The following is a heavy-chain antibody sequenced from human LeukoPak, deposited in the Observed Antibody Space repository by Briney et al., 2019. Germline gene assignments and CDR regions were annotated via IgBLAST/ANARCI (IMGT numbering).Heavy chain of an antibody. CDR3: ARDGRVMVRGVTNWFDP. CDR2: INPNSGGT. Sequence: ASVKVSCKASGYTFTGYYMHWVRQAPGQGLEWMGWINPNSGGTNYAQKFQGRVTMTRDTSISTAYMELSRLRSDDTAVYYCARDGRVMVRGVTNWFDPWGQGTLVTVSS. D-gene: IGHD3-10*01. J-gene: IGHJ5*02. CDR1: GYTFTGYY. V-gene: IGHV1-2*02.